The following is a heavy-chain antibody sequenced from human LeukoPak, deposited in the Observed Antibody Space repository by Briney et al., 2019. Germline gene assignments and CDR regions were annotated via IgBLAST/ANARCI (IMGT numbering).Heavy chain of an antibody. V-gene: IGHV3-23*01. Sequence: PGGSLRLSCAASGFTFSSYAFNWVRQAPGKGLEWVSGITMSGDSTYYADSVKGRFTISRDNSKNTLYLQMTSLRAEDTAVYYCARDPTSREAPRYCSGGSCYRSGGMDVWGQGTTVTVSS. D-gene: IGHD2-15*01. CDR2: ITMSGDST. CDR1: GFTFSSYA. J-gene: IGHJ6*02. CDR3: ARDPTSREAPRYCSGGSCYRSGGMDV.